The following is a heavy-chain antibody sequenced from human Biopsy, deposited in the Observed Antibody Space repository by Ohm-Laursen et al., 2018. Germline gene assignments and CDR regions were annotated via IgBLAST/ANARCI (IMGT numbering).Heavy chain of an antibody. CDR2: IHYSGNT. Sequence: SQTLSLTCAVSGVSINTGGYYWTWIRQHPGTGLEWIGYIHYSGNTLYNPSLKSRLTISVDTSRNQFSLKLTSVTAADTALYYCTRAGGGKIYGLWGQGTPVIVSS. D-gene: IGHD3-16*01. V-gene: IGHV4-31*02. J-gene: IGHJ4*02. CDR1: GVSINTGGYY. CDR3: TRAGGGKIYGL.